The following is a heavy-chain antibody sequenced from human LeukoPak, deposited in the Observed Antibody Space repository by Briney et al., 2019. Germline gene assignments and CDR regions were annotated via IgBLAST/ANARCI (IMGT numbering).Heavy chain of an antibody. D-gene: IGHD2-15*01. Sequence: SETLSLTCSVSGGSISSYYWSWIRQPPGKGLEWIGYIYYSGGTNYNPSLKSRVTISVDTSKNQFSLKLSSVTAADTAVYYCAREAYCSGGSCLAFDIWGQGTMVTVSS. CDR2: IYYSGGT. CDR3: AREAYCSGGSCLAFDI. V-gene: IGHV4-59*01. J-gene: IGHJ3*02. CDR1: GGSISSYY.